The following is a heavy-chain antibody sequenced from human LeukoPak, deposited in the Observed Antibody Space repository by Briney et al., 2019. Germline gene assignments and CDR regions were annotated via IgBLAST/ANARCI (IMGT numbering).Heavy chain of an antibody. D-gene: IGHD6-13*01. J-gene: IGHJ6*03. CDR2: ISSSSFKI. CDR3: VRDPSYGSSWYYYMDV. V-gene: IGHV3-48*04. CDR1: EFTFVRYA. Sequence: GGSLRLSCAASEFTFVRYAMNWVRQAPGKGLEWVSYISSSSFKIGYADSVKGRFTISRDNSKNSLYLQMNSLRVEDTAVYYCVRDPSYGSSWYYYMDVWGKGTTVTVSS.